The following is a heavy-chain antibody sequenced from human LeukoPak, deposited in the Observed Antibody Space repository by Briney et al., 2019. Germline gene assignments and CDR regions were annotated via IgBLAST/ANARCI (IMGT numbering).Heavy chain of an antibody. J-gene: IGHJ4*02. V-gene: IGHV3-7*01. CDR3: ARGRTVATTSFDY. CDR2: IKQDGSEK. D-gene: IGHD5-12*01. Sequence: PGGSLRLSCAASGFTFSRHWMTWVRQAPGKGLEWVANIKQDGSEKYYVDSVKGRFTISRDNAKNSLYLQMNSLRAEDTAVYYCARGRTVATTSFDYWGQGTLVTVSS. CDR1: GFTFSRHW.